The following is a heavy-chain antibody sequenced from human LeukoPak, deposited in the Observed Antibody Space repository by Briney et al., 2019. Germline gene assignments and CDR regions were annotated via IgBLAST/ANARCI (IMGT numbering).Heavy chain of an antibody. V-gene: IGHV1-24*01. CDR1: GYTLTELS. CDR3: ATAPPSVGIVGAPGY. CDR2: FDPEGGET. Sequence: ASVKVSCKVSGYTLTELSMHWVRQAPGKGLEWMGGFDPEGGETIYAQKFQGRVTMTEDTSTDTAYMELSSLRSEDTAVYYCATAPPSVGIVGAPGYWGQGTLVTVSS. J-gene: IGHJ4*02. D-gene: IGHD1-26*01.